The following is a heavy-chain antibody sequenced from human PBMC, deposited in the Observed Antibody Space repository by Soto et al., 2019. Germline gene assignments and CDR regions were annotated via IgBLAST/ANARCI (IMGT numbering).Heavy chain of an antibody. J-gene: IGHJ6*02. CDR3: ARDAKVTSYYYYYGMDV. V-gene: IGHV4-59*01. D-gene: IGHD4-17*01. Sequence: SETLSLTCTVSGGSISSYYWSWLRQPPGKGLEWIGYIYYSGSTNYNPSLKSRVTISVDTSKNQFSLKLSSVTAADTAVYYCARDAKVTSYYYYYGMDVWGQGXTVTVSS. CDR2: IYYSGST. CDR1: GGSISSYY.